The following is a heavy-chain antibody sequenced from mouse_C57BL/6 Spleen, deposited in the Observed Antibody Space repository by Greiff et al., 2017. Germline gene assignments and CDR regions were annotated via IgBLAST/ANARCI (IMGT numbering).Heavy chain of an antibody. CDR3: ARRYLYYFDY. V-gene: IGHV1-82*01. D-gene: IGHD5-1-1*01. CDR1: GYAFSSSW. J-gene: IGHJ2*01. CDR2: IYPGDGDT. Sequence: QVQLKESGPELVKPGASVKISCTASGYAFSSSWMNWVKQRPGKGLEWIGRIYPGDGDTNYNGKFKGKATLTADKSSSTAYMQLSSLTSEDSAVYFCARRYLYYFDYWGQGTTLTVSS.